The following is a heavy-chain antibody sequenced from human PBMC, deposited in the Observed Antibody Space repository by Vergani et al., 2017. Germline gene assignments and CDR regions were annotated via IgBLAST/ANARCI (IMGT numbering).Heavy chain of an antibody. J-gene: IGHJ6*02. V-gene: IGHV3-23*01. Sequence: EVQLLESGGGLVQPGGSLRLSCAASGFTFSSYAMSWVRQAPGKGLEWVSAISGSGGSTYYADSVKGRFTISRDNSKNTLYLQMNSLRAEDTAVYYCAKNLGYCSNTSCYFLYYYYGMDVWGQGTTVTVSS. CDR3: AKNLGYCSNTSCYFLYYYYGMDV. D-gene: IGHD2-2*01. CDR2: ISGSGGST. CDR1: GFTFSSYA.